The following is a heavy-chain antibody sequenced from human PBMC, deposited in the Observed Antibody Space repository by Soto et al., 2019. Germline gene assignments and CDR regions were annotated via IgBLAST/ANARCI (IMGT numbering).Heavy chain of an antibody. CDR3: AREGNLEYSSSSSGYYYYYYGMDV. Sequence: GESLKISCKGSGYSFTSYWISWVRQMPGKGLEWMGRIDPSDSYANYSPSFQGHVTISADKSISTAYLQWSSLKASDTAMYYCAREGNLEYSSSSSGYYYYYYGMDVWGQGTTVTVSS. J-gene: IGHJ6*02. CDR1: GYSFTSYW. CDR2: IDPSDSYA. V-gene: IGHV5-10-1*01. D-gene: IGHD6-6*01.